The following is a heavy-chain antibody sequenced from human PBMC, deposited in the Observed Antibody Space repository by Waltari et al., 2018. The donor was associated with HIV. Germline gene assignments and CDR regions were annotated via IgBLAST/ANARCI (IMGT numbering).Heavy chain of an antibody. Sequence: EVQLVESGGGLVQPGRSLRLSCAASGFTFDDYAMHWVRQAPGKGLEWVSGISWNIGSIGYADSVKGRFTISRDNAKNSLYLQMNSLRAEDTALYYCAKDRGLSVWGQGTTVTVSS. CDR3: AKDRGLSV. J-gene: IGHJ6*02. CDR1: GFTFDDYA. V-gene: IGHV3-9*01. CDR2: ISWNIGSI.